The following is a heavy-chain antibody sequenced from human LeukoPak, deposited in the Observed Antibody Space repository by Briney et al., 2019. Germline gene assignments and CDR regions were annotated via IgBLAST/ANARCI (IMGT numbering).Heavy chain of an antibody. Sequence: GGSLRLSCVASGFTFFSYGMQWVRQAPGKGLGWVSRIFTDGTTTIYADSVKGRFTISRDNAKNTLYLEMKSLRVEDTAVYYCARELPREVTLDYWGQGTLVTVSP. CDR1: GFTFFSYG. J-gene: IGHJ4*01. CDR2: IFTDGTTT. CDR3: ARELPREVTLDY. D-gene: IGHD2-21*02. V-gene: IGHV3-74*01.